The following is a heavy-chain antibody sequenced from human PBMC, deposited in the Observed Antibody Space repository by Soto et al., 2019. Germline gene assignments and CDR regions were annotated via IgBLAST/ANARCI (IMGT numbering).Heavy chain of an antibody. CDR1: GFTFSGFT. J-gene: IGHJ4*02. CDR3: ASRNLAGCSGTHCLYYFDY. Sequence: EVQLVESGGGLVQPGGSLRLSCAASGFTFSGFTMNWVRQTPGRGLEWISYISRGGETIYYADSVKGRFTISRDNAENSLYLQMNSLRDEDTAVYYCASRNLAGCSGTHCLYYFDYWGQGTLVTVSS. D-gene: IGHD2-2*01. V-gene: IGHV3-48*02. CDR2: ISRGGETI.